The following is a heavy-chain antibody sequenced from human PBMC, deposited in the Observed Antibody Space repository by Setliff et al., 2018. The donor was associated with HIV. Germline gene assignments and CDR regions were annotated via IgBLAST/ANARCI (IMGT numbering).Heavy chain of an antibody. Sequence: PSETLSLTCTGSGGSISSGSYYWSWIRQPAGKGLEWIGHIYTSGSTNYNPSLKSRVTISVDTSKNQFSLKLSSVTAADTAVYYCARGPRTMVRGVIWVSGACDSWGQGTVVTVSS. J-gene: IGHJ3*02. CDR3: ARGPRTMVRGVIWVSGACDS. D-gene: IGHD3-10*01. CDR1: GGSISSGSYY. CDR2: IYTSGST. V-gene: IGHV4-61*09.